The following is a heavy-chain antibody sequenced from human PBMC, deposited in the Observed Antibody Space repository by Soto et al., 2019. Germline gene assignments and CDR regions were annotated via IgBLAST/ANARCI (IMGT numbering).Heavy chain of an antibody. CDR1: GLSFNDSA. CDR3: SRKLDGAGARPSHFYGMDV. D-gene: IGHD1-26*01. Sequence: EVQLVESGGGLVQPGGSLKISCAVSGLSFNDSAIHWVRQASGKGLEWVGRIRSKVNTYATTYAASVKGRFIISRDDSKNTAYLQMNSLKVEDTAVSFCSRKLDGAGARPSHFYGMDVWGHGTSVTVSS. J-gene: IGHJ6*02. V-gene: IGHV3-73*02. CDR2: IRSKVNTYAT.